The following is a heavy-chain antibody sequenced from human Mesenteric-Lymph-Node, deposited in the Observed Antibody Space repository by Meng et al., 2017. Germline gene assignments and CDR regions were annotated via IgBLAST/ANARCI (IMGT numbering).Heavy chain of an antibody. CDR1: GGSISSSSYY. J-gene: IGHJ4*02. CDR3: ARDPIKAAAGLYFDY. V-gene: IGHV4-39*07. CDR2: IYYSGST. Sequence: SETLSLTCTVSGGSISSSSYYWGWIRQPPGKGLEWIGSIYYSGSTYYNPSLKSRVTISVDTSKNQFSLKLSSVTAADTAVYYCARDPIKAAAGLYFDYWGQGTLVTVSS. D-gene: IGHD6-13*01.